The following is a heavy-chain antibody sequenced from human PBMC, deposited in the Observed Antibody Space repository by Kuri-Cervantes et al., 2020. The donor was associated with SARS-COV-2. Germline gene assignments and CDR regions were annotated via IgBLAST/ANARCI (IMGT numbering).Heavy chain of an antibody. CDR2: MYYSGST. D-gene: IGHD4-17*01. CDR1: GDSISSSRYY. CDR3: ASRGYGDYEVDY. Sequence: SETLSLTCTVSGDSISSSRYYWGWIRQPPGKGLEWIGSMYYSGSTYYNPSLKSRLTISVDTSKNQFSLKLSSVTAADTAVYYCASRGYGDYEVDYWGQGTLVTVSS. J-gene: IGHJ4*02. V-gene: IGHV4-39*01.